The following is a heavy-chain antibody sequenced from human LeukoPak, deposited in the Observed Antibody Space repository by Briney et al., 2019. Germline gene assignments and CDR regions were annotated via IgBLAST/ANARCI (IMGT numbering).Heavy chain of an antibody. CDR1: GFTFSSYA. Sequence: PGGSLRLSCAASGFTFSSYAMHWVRQAPGKGLEWVAVISYDGSNKYYADSVKGRFTISRDNSKNTLYLQMNSLRAEDTAVYYCARAWVVAGPFDYWGQGGLVTVSS. CDR2: ISYDGSNK. CDR3: ARAWVVAGPFDY. J-gene: IGHJ4*02. V-gene: IGHV3-30*04. D-gene: IGHD6-19*01.